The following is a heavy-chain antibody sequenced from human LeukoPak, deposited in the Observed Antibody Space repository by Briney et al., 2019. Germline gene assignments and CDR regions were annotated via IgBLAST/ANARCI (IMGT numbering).Heavy chain of an antibody. J-gene: IGHJ3*01. CDR1: GFTFGNSW. V-gene: IGHV3-74*01. CDR3: VVVVEPPDSDGFDV. CDR2: INADGSTI. D-gene: IGHD1-14*01. Sequence: PGGSLRLSCAASGFTFGNSWVHWVRQAPGKGLVWVSLINADGSTITYADSVKGRFTISRDNARNTVSLQMNSLTIEDTAVYYCVVVVEPPDSDGFDVWGQGTMITVSS.